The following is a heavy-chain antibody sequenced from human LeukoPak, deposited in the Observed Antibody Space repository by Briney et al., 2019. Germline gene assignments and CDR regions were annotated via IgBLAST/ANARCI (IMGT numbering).Heavy chain of an antibody. D-gene: IGHD7-27*01. J-gene: IGHJ4*02. CDR3: GRGHWGLDY. V-gene: IGHV3-11*04. CDR1: GFTFSDSY. CDR2: IDKSGGTT. Sequence: GGSLRLSCAASGFTFSDSYMTWIRQAPGKGLEWVAFIDKSGGTTYYADSVKGRFTISRDNAKSSLYLEMNSLRAEDTAVYYCGRGHWGLDYWGQGTLVTVSS.